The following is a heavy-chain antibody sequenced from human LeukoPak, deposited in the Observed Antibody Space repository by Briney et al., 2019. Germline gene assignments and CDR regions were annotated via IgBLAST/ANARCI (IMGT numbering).Heavy chain of an antibody. D-gene: IGHD6-19*01. V-gene: IGHV4-30-2*03. Sequence: PSQTLSLTCAVSGGSISSGGYSWSWIRQPPGKGLEWIGSVYHSGSTFYNPSLESRVTISVDTSKNQFSLKLSSVIAADTAVYYCARDPKYSSGVYWGQGTLVTVSS. J-gene: IGHJ4*02. CDR1: GGSISSGGYS. CDR2: VYHSGST. CDR3: ARDPKYSSGVY.